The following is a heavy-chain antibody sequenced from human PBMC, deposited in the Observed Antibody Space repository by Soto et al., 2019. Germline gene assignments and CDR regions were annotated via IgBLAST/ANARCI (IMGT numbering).Heavy chain of an antibody. CDR2: INPNSGGT. CDR3: ARALVPDAFDI. D-gene: IGHD6-13*01. V-gene: IGHV1-2*04. Sequence: WASVKVSCKASGYAFTGYYMHWVRQAPGQGLEWMGWINPNSGGTNYAQKFQGWVTMTRDTSISTAYMELSRLRSDDTAVYYCARALVPDAFDIWGQGTMVTVSS. CDR1: GYAFTGYY. J-gene: IGHJ3*02.